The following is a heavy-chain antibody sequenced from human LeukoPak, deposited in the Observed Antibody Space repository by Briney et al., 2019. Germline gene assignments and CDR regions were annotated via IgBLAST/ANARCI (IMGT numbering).Heavy chain of an antibody. D-gene: IGHD2-2*01. Sequence: GGSLRLSCAASGFTFSQYWMSWVRQAPGKGLEWVANIKHDGSEKQDGSEKNYVDSVKGRFTISRDNSKNTLYLQMNSLRAEDTAVYYCARDDCSSASCHSPTMDVWGKGTTVTVSS. J-gene: IGHJ6*03. V-gene: IGHV3-7*01. CDR2: IKHDGSEKQDGSEK. CDR3: ARDDCSSASCHSPTMDV. CDR1: GFTFSQYW.